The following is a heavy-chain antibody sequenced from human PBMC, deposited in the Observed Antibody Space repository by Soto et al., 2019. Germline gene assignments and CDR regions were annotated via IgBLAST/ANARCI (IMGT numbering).Heavy chain of an antibody. Sequence: EVQLVESGGDLVKPGGCLRLSCAASGITFTNAWMSWVRQAPGKGLEWVGRIKNKADGGTTDYAAPVRGRFPISSDDSKNTLFLQMTSMETEPTAVYYYTTDPDDNEDFWGQGTLVTVS. CDR2: IKNKADGGTT. V-gene: IGHV3-15*01. D-gene: IGHD1-1*01. J-gene: IGHJ4*02. CDR1: GITFTNAW. CDR3: TTDPDDNEDF.